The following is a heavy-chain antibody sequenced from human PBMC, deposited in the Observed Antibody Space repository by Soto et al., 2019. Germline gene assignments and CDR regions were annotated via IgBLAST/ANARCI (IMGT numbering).Heavy chain of an antibody. Sequence: QVQLVQSGAEVKKPGSSVKVSCKASGGTFDSYVISWLRQAPGQGLEWMGGIMPIFGTPNYAQKFRGRVTISADESTSTAYLELSSLTSDDTAVYYWARVHSSGIFYFVDPWGQGTRVTFSS. CDR1: GGTFDSYV. J-gene: IGHJ5*02. D-gene: IGHD3-10*01. V-gene: IGHV1-69*01. CDR3: ARVHSSGIFYFVDP. CDR2: IMPIFGTP.